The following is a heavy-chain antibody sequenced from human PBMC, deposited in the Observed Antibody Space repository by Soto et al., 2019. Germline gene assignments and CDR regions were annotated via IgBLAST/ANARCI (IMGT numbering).Heavy chain of an antibody. CDR2: INPSGGST. Sequence: VASVKVSCKASGYIFTSYYMQWVRQAPGQGLEWMGVINPSGGSTAYAQKFQGRVTMTRDTSTGTVYMELSSLRSEDTAVYYCARDGGIAVAHYYFEYWGQXTLVTVSS. D-gene: IGHD6-19*01. J-gene: IGHJ4*02. CDR1: GYIFTSYY. V-gene: IGHV1-46*03. CDR3: ARDGGIAVAHYYFEY.